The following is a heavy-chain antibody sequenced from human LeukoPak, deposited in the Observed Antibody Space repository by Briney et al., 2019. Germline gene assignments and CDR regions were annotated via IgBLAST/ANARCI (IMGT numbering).Heavy chain of an antibody. J-gene: IGHJ4*02. CDR1: GYTFTSYG. CDR3: ARDGSIAVAGYYFDY. V-gene: IGHV1-18*04. CDR2: ISAYNGNT. Sequence: GASVKVSCKASGYTFTSYGISWVRQAPGQGLEWRGWISAYNGNTNYAQKLQGRVTMTTDTSTSTAYMELRSLRSDDTAVYYCARDGSIAVAGYYFDYWGQGTLVTVSS. D-gene: IGHD6-19*01.